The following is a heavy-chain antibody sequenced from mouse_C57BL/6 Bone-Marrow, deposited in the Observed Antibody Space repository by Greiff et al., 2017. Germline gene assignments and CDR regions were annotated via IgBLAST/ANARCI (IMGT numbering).Heavy chain of an antibody. CDR2: IHPNSGST. D-gene: IGHD1-1*01. J-gene: IGHJ4*01. V-gene: IGHV1-64*01. CDR3: ARNYGSRAMDY. Sequence: QVQLQQPGAELVKPGASVKLSCKASGYTFTSYWMHWVKQRPGQGLEWIGMIHPNSGSTNYNEKFKSKATLTVDKSSSTAYMQLSSLTSEDSAVYYCARNYGSRAMDYWGQGTSVTVAS. CDR1: GYTFTSYW.